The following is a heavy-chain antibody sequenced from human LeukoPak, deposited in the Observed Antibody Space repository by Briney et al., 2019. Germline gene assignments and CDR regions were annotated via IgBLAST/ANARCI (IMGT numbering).Heavy chain of an antibody. J-gene: IGHJ3*01. CDR1: GYTFTNYD. CDR2: MHPSNGDT. Sequence: ASVTVSCKASGYTFTNYDINRVRQATGQGLEWMGWMHPSNGDTGYAQKFQGRVTMTRNTSTTTAYMELSSLRSDDTAVYYCARRVRGVVIFSRAQGSFDLWGQGTLVTVSS. V-gene: IGHV1-8*01. CDR3: ARRVRGVVIFSRAQGSFDL. D-gene: IGHD3-10*01.